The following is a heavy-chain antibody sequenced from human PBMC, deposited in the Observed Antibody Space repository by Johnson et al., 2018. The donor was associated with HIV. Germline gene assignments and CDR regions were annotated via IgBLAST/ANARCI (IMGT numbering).Heavy chain of an antibody. CDR3: ARGFVRISMILVADAFDL. Sequence: VQLVESGGGLVKPGGSLRLSCAASGFTFNNYGMHWVRQSPGKGLEWVAFIRFDETIKYYGDSVKGRFTISRDNSKNTLYLQMNSLRVEDTAVYYCARGFVRISMILVADAFDLWGQGTMVTVSS. CDR2: IRFDETIK. V-gene: IGHV3-30*02. J-gene: IGHJ3*01. CDR1: GFTFNNYG. D-gene: IGHD3-22*01.